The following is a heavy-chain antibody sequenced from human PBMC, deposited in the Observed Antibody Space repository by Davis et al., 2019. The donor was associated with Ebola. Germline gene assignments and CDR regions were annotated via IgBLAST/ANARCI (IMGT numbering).Heavy chain of an antibody. CDR2: INHSGST. CDR1: GGSFSGYY. J-gene: IGHJ5*02. CDR3: ARHETDIVVVVARLGWFDP. Sequence: PSETLSLTCAVYGGSFSGYYWSWIRQPPGKGLEWIGEINHSGSTNYNPSLKSRVTISVDTSKNQFSLKLSSVTAADTAVYYCARHETDIVVVVARLGWFDPWGQGTLVTVSS. V-gene: IGHV4-34*01. D-gene: IGHD2-15*01.